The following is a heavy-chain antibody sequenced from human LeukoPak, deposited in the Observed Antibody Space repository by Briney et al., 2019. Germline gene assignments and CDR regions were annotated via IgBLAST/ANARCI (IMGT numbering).Heavy chain of an antibody. V-gene: IGHV3-23*01. CDR3: ARDRVYSEYGMDV. CDR1: GFTFSSYA. Sequence: GGSLRLSCAASGFTFSSYAMSWVRQAPGKGLEWVSTIIGSVGGAYYADSVKGRFIISRDNSKNTLYLQMNSLRAEDTAIYYCARDRVYSEYGMDVWGQGTTVTVSS. CDR2: IIGSVGGA. D-gene: IGHD6-13*01. J-gene: IGHJ6*02.